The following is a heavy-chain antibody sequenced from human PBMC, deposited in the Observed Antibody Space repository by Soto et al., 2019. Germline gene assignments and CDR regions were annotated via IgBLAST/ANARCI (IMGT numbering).Heavy chain of an antibody. CDR3: SRHQSWQDQVGWFDP. CDR1: GFTFSSYS. V-gene: IGHV3-48*01. D-gene: IGHD2-2*01. CDR2: ISSSSSTI. J-gene: IGHJ5*02. Sequence: GGTLRLSCAASGFTFSSYSMNWVRQAPGKGLEWVSYISSSSSTIYYADSVKGRFTISRDNAKNSLYLQMNSLRAEDTAVYYCSRHQSWQDQVGWFDPWGQGTLVTVSS.